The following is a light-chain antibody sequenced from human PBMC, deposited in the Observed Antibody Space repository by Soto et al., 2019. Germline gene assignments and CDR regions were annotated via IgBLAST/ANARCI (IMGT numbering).Light chain of an antibody. CDR3: QQRRNWPLT. CDR1: QSVSSY. Sequence: EIVLTQSPATLSLSPGERATLSCRASQSVSSYLVWYQHKPGQAPRLLIYDASNRATGIPARFSGSGSGTGLTLTIRSLEPEDYAVYYCQQRRNWPLTFGGGTQV. V-gene: IGKV3-11*01. CDR2: DAS. J-gene: IGKJ4*01.